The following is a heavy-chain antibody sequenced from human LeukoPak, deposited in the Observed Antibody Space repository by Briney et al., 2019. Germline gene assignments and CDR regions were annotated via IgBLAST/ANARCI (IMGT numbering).Heavy chain of an antibody. D-gene: IGHD2-2*01. CDR1: GYTFTSYD. CDR3: AKDLIQYCSSTSCSDSNPGAFDI. Sequence: ASVKVSCKASGYTFTSYDINWVRPATGQGLEWMGWMNPNSGNTGYAQKFQGRVTMTRNTSISTAYMELNSLRAEDTAVYYCAKDLIQYCSSTSCSDSNPGAFDIWGQGTMVTVSS. V-gene: IGHV1-8*01. CDR2: MNPNSGNT. J-gene: IGHJ3*02.